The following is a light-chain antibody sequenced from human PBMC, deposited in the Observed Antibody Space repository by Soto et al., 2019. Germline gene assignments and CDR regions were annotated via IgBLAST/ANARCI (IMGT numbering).Light chain of an antibody. CDR1: QSISSW. CDR2: DAS. J-gene: IGKJ5*01. V-gene: IGKV1-5*01. CDR3: QHYKTYAVT. Sequence: DIQMTQSPSTLSASVGDRVTITCRASQSISSWLAWYQQKPGKAPKLLIYDASSLESAVPSRFSGSGSGTEFTLTISSLQPDDFATYYCQHYKTYAVTFGQGTRLEIK.